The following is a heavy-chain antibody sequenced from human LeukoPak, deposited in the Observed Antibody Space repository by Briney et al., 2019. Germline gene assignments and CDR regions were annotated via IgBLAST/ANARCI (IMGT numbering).Heavy chain of an antibody. CDR2: ISSSGSTI. CDR3: AREKGRNYFDY. V-gene: IGHV3-48*03. Sequence: GGSLRLSCAASGFTFSSYEINWVRQAPGKGLEWVSYISSSGSTIYYADSVKGRLTISRDNAKNSLYLQMNSLRAEDTAVYYCAREKGRNYFDYWGQGTLVTVCS. D-gene: IGHD3-10*01. J-gene: IGHJ4*02. CDR1: GFTFSSYE.